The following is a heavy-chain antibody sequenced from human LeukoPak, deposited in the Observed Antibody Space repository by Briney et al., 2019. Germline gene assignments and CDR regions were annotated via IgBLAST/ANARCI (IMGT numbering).Heavy chain of an antibody. CDR3: ARPFFSGWLVRYYYYYYMDV. CDR2: ISSGGSTI. J-gene: IGHJ6*03. V-gene: IGHV3-48*03. Sequence: PGGSLRLSCTASGFTFSSYKMNWVRQAPRKGLEWVSNISSGGSTIYHADSVKGRFTISRDDAKKSLYLQMNSLRAEDTAVYYCARPFFSGWLVRYYYYYYMDVWGKGTTVTVSS. CDR1: GFTFSSYK. D-gene: IGHD6-19*01.